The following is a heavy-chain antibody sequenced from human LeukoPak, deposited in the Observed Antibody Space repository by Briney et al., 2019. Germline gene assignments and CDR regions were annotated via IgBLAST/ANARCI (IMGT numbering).Heavy chain of an antibody. V-gene: IGHV3-30*18. CDR3: AKLSGSTSC. Sequence: GGSLRLSCAASGFTFSSYGMHWVRQAPGKGLEWVAVISYDGSNKYYADSVKGRFTISRDNSKNTLYLQMNSLRAEDTAVYYCAKLSGSTSCWSQGTLVTVSS. CDR1: GFTFSSYG. D-gene: IGHD2-2*01. J-gene: IGHJ4*02. CDR2: ISYDGSNK.